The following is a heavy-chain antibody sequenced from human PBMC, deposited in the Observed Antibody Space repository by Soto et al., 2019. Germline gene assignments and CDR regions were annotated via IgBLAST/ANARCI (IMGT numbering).Heavy chain of an antibody. D-gene: IGHD3-22*01. V-gene: IGHV2-5*02. J-gene: IGHJ2*01. CDR3: AHRLNYYDRSGTIYWYCDL. CDR1: GFSLSTSGVG. Sequence: QITLKESGPTLVKPTQTLTLTCTFSGFSLSTSGVGVGWIRQPPGKALEWLALIYWDDDKRYSQSLKSRLTITKDTSKYQVVLTMTNMDPVDTATYYCAHRLNYYDRSGTIYWYCDLWGRGTLVTVSS. CDR2: IYWDDDK.